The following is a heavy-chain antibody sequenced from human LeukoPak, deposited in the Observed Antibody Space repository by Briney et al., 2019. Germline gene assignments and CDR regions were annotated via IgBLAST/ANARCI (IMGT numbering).Heavy chain of an antibody. CDR2: IHSRGST. V-gene: IGHV4-59*11. CDR3: AGDPGDTDWNKFDS. D-gene: IGHD1/OR15-1a*01. CDR1: GGSPSGHF. J-gene: IGHJ4*02. Sequence: PSRTLSLTCTVSGGSPSGHFWSWFRRPPGKGLENVGYIHSRGSTNYNPPYRSRVTVSLQMSQNQFSSGLSSVTAADTAVYYCAGDPGDTDWNKFDSWGQGIRVT.